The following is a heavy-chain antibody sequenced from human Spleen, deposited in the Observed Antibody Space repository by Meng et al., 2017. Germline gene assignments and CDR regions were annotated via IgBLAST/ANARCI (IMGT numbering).Heavy chain of an antibody. V-gene: IGHV1-69*13. CDR2: IIPISETT. CDR1: GGTFSSYA. J-gene: IGHJ4*02. Sequence: SVKVSCKASGGTFSSYAISWVRQAPGQGLEWMGGIIPISETTNYARKFQGRVSITADESTSTAYMELSSLRSEDTAVYYCARDGGSSWYFPFDYWGQGTLVTVSS. CDR3: ARDGGSSWYFPFDY. D-gene: IGHD6-13*01.